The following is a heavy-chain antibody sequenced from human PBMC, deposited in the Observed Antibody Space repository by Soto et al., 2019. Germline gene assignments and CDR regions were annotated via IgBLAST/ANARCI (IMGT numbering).Heavy chain of an antibody. J-gene: IGHJ4*02. Sequence: QVQLQQWGAGLLKPSETLSLTCAVSGGSFSGYYWSWIRQPPGQGMAWIGEINHSGSTNYNPLLKSGDAISVDTSMNQFSLNVSSEDAADTAVYYCAGGGYSSGWSDDRHFDYWGQGTLVTVS. D-gene: IGHD6-19*01. V-gene: IGHV4-34*01. CDR2: INHSGST. CDR1: GGSFSGYY. CDR3: AGGGYSSGWSDDRHFDY.